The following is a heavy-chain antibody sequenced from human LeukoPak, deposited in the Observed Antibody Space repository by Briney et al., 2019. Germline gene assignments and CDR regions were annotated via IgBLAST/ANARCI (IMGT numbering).Heavy chain of an antibody. V-gene: IGHV5-51*01. J-gene: IGHJ6*02. CDR3: ARQLDGYSYGPYYYYGMDV. CDR2: TYPGDSDT. CDR1: GYSFTSYW. D-gene: IGHD5-18*01. Sequence: GESLKISCKGSGYSFTSYWIGWVRQMPGKGLEWMGITYPGDSDTRYSPSFQGQVTISADKSISTAYLQWSSLKASDTAMYYCARQLDGYSYGPYYYYGMDVWGQGTTVTVSS.